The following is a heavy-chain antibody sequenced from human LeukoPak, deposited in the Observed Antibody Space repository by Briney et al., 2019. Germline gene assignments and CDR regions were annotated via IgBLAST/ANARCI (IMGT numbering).Heavy chain of an antibody. CDR1: GGSISSYY. J-gene: IGHJ3*02. D-gene: IGHD1-26*01. V-gene: IGHV4-59*01. CDR2: IYYSGST. Sequence: PSETLSLTCTVSGGSISSYYWSWIRQHPGKGLEWIGYIYYSGSTNYNPSLKSRVTISVDTSKNQFSLKLSSVTAADTAVYYCARDSGWEYGAFDIWGQGTMVTVSS. CDR3: ARDSGWEYGAFDI.